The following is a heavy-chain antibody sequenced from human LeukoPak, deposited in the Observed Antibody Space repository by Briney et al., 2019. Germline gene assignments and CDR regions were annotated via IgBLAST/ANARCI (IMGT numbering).Heavy chain of an antibody. CDR3: ARRRYCSGGSCYDY. CDR2: IYYSGST. J-gene: IGHJ4*02. Sequence: SETLSLTCTVSGGSISSSSYYWGWIRPPPGKGLEWIGSIYYSGSTYYNPSLKSRVTISVDASKNQFSLKLSSVTAADTAVYYCARRRYCSGGSCYDYWGQGTLVTVSS. V-gene: IGHV4-39*01. CDR1: GGSISSSSYY. D-gene: IGHD2-15*01.